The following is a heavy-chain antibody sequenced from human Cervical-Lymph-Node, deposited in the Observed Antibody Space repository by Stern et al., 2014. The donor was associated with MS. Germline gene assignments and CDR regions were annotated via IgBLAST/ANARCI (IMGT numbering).Heavy chain of an antibody. Sequence: QVQLGQSGAEVKEPGASVKVSCKASGYTFTTYVIHWVRQAPGHRLEWMGWINAGGGNTIYSQTFQGRITLTRDTSANTAYMELSSLRSEDTAVYYCARGAVTGQSWFDPWGQGTLVTVSS. J-gene: IGHJ5*02. CDR3: ARGAVTGQSWFDP. D-gene: IGHD2-21*02. V-gene: IGHV1-3*01. CDR2: INAGGGNT. CDR1: GYTFTTYV.